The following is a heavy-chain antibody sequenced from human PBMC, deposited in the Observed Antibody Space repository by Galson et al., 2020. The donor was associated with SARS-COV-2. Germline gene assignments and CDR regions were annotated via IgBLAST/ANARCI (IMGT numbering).Heavy chain of an antibody. CDR3: ARDGQSSRVCAFGY. J-gene: IGHJ4*02. CDR1: GFTFSDHA. V-gene: IGHV3-33*01. Sequence: WGSLRLSCAASGFTFSDHAMHWVRQAPGKGLEWVAQIFFNGSENYYGDSVRGRFTISRDSSKNTVYLQMNNLRVDDTAVYYCARDGQSSRVCAFGYWGQGTLLTVSS. CDR2: IFFNGSEN.